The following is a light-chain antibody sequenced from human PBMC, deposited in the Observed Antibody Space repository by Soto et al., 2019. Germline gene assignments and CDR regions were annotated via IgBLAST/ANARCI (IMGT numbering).Light chain of an antibody. J-gene: IGKJ1*01. Sequence: EIALTQSPATLFLSPGEPATLSCRASQSVSSYLAWYQQKPGQAPRLLVYDASNRATGIPARFSGSGSGTDFNLTISSLENEDFAVYYCQHYNSYPEAFGQGTKVDIK. CDR1: QSVSSY. CDR3: QHYNSYPEA. CDR2: DAS. V-gene: IGKV3-11*01.